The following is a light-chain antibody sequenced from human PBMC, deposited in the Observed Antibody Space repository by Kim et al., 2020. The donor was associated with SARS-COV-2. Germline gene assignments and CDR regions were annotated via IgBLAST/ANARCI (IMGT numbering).Light chain of an antibody. CDR1: QSLLHSNGYNY. CDR2: LGS. V-gene: IGKV2-28*01. CDR3: MQALQTPW. Sequence: DIVMTQSPLSLPVTPGEPASISCRSSQSLLHSNGYNYLDWYLQKPGQSPQLLIYLGSNRASGVPDRFSGSGSGTDFTLKISRVEAEDVGVYYCMQALQTPWFGQGTKVDIK. J-gene: IGKJ1*01.